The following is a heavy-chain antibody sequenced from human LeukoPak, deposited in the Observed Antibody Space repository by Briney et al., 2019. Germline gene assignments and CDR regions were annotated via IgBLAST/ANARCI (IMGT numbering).Heavy chain of an antibody. CDR2: INPNSGGT. D-gene: IGHD3-22*01. J-gene: IGHJ3*02. V-gene: IGHV1-2*06. CDR3: ARDAPTYYYDSRGEGAFDI. CDR1: GYTFTGYY. Sequence: ASVKVSCTASGYTFTGYYMHWVRQAPGQRLEWMGRINPNSGGTNYAQKFQGRVTMARDTSISTAYMELSRLRSDDTAVYCCARDAPTYYYDSRGEGAFDIWGQGTMITVSS.